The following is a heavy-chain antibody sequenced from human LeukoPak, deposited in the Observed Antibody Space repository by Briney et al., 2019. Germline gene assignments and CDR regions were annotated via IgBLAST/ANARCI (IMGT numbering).Heavy chain of an antibody. CDR2: ISSSRSYI. Sequence: PGGSLRLSCAASGFNFSSYSMNWVRQAPGKGLEWVSSISSSRSYIYYADSVKGRFTISRDNAKNSLYLQMNSLRAEDTAVYYCARDVVMAAHDVFDIWGQGTMVTVSS. V-gene: IGHV3-21*01. J-gene: IGHJ3*02. CDR1: GFNFSSYS. CDR3: ARDVVMAAHDVFDI. D-gene: IGHD2-15*01.